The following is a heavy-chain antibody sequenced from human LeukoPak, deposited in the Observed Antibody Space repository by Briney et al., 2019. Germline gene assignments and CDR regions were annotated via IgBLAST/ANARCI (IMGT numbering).Heavy chain of an antibody. CDR3: ARVVTAIGSYYFDY. D-gene: IGHD2-21*02. V-gene: IGHV3-9*01. CDR1: GFTFDDYA. CDR2: ISWNSGSI. J-gene: IGHJ4*02. Sequence: GRSLRLSCAASGFTFDDYAMHWVRQAPGKGLEWVSGISWNSGSIGYADSVKGRFTISRDNAKNSLNLQMNSLRAEDTALYYCARVVTAIGSYYFDYWGQGTLVTVSS.